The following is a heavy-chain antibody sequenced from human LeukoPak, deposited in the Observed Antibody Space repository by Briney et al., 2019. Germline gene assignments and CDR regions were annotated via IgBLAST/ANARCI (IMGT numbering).Heavy chain of an antibody. CDR2: IYHSGST. V-gene: IGHV4-30-2*01. D-gene: IGHD3-3*01. CDR3: ARYLGGIGGYYTTSGLYYFDY. CDR1: GGSISSGDYY. J-gene: IGHJ4*02. Sequence: SETLSLTCTVSGGSISSGDYYWSWIRQPPGKGLEWIGYIYHSGSTYYNPSLKSRVTISVDRSKNQFSLKLSSVTAADTAVYYCARYLGGIGGYYTTSGLYYFDYWGQGTLVTVSS.